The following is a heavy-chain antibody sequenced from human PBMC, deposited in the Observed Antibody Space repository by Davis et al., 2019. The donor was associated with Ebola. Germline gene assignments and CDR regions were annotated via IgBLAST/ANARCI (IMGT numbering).Heavy chain of an antibody. CDR1: GGSFSGYY. V-gene: IGHV3-11*01. CDR3: AREVGTPASH. D-gene: IGHD1-26*01. Sequence: LSLTCAVYGGSFSGYYWSWIRQAPGKGLEWISYISSGGRNMYYADSVKGRFTVSRDNAGNTVSLHMNSLRVEDTATYYCAREVGTPASHWGQGTLVIVSS. J-gene: IGHJ4*02. CDR2: ISSGGRNM.